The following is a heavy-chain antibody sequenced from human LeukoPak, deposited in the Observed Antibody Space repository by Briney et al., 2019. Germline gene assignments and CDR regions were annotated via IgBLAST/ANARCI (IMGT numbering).Heavy chain of an antibody. Sequence: NPSQTLSLTCAVSGGSISSGGYSWSWIRQPPGKGLEWIGYIYHSGSTYYNPSLKSRVTISVDRSKNQFSLKLSSVTAADTAVYYCAREAVVVPATVSYYGMDVWGKGTTVTVSS. J-gene: IGHJ6*04. V-gene: IGHV4-30-2*01. CDR2: IYHSGST. D-gene: IGHD2-15*01. CDR3: AREAVVVPATVSYYGMDV. CDR1: GGSISSGGYS.